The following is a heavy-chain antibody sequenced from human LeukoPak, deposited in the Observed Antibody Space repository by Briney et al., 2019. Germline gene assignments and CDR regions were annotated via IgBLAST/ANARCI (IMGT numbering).Heavy chain of an antibody. CDR3: ARLATLTGGWFDP. CDR1: GGSISSYY. CDR2: IYYSGST. D-gene: IGHD1-26*01. Sequence: SETLSLTCTVSGGSISSYYWRWIRQPPGKGLEWIGYIYYSGSTHYNPSLKSRVTISVDTSKNQFSLKLSSVTAADTAVYYCARLATLTGGWFDPWGQGTLVTVSS. J-gene: IGHJ5*02. V-gene: IGHV4-59*01.